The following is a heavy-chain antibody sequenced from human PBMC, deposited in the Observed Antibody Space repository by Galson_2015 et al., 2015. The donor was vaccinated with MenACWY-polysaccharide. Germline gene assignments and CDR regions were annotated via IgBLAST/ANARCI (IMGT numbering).Heavy chain of an antibody. CDR2: ISSSGGGT. CDR3: VKGGSSMYFDS. D-gene: IGHD6-13*01. CDR1: GFTFSGYG. Sequence: SLRLSRAGSGFTFSGYGMNWVRQAPGKGLEWVAAISSSGGGTYYTHSVKDRFTISRDNSKNTLSLQMNSLRVEDTAVYYCVKGGSSMYFDSWGQGTLVTVSS. J-gene: IGHJ4*02. V-gene: IGHV3-23*01.